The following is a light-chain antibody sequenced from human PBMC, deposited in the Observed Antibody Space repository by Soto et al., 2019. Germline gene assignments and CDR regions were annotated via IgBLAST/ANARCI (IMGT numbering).Light chain of an antibody. CDR2: DTS. CDR1: QSVNSGY. CDR3: QQYDSSPRT. J-gene: IGKJ1*01. V-gene: IGKV3-20*01. Sequence: EIVLTQSPGTLSLSPGERATLSCRASQSVNSGYLAWYQHTPGQAPRLLIYDTSTRATGIPDRFRGSGSGTDFTLTSSRLEPEDFAVYYCQQYDSSPRTFGQGPKVEI.